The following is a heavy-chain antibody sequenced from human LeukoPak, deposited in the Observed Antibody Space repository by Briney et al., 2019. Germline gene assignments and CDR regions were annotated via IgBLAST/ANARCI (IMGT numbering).Heavy chain of an antibody. J-gene: IGHJ2*01. CDR2: INSDGSST. CDR3: ARAPNDVVSPHFDL. D-gene: IGHD2-21*01. CDR1: GFTFSSYW. Sequence: GESLKISCAASGFTFSSYWMHWVRQAPGKGLVWVSRINSDGSSTSYADSVKGRFTISRDNAKNTLYLQMNSLRAEDTAVYYCARAPNDVVSPHFDLWGRGTLVTVSS. V-gene: IGHV3-74*01.